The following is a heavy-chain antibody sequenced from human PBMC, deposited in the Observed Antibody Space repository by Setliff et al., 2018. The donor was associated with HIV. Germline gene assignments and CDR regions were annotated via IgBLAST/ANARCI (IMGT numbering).Heavy chain of an antibody. CDR1: GGTFSSYG. J-gene: IGHJ4*02. CDR3: AREDY. V-gene: IGHV1-69*05. Sequence: GASVKVSCKTSGGTFSSYGISWVRQAPGQGLEWMGGIIPMFGTGFYAQKFQGRVTITTDESRSTAYMELSSLSSEDTAVYYCAREDYWGQGTLVTVSS. CDR2: IIPMFGTG.